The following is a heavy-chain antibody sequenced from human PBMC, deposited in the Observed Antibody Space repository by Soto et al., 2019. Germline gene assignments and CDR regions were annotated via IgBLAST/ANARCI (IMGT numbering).Heavy chain of an antibody. Sequence: SETLSLTCTVSGGSISSGGYYWSWIRQHPGKGLEWIGYIYYSGSTYYNPSLKSRVTISVDTPKNQFSLKLSSVTAADTAVYYCARGKIVAPHTNWFDPWGQGTLVTVSS. CDR2: IYYSGST. CDR1: GGSISSGGYY. D-gene: IGHD2-2*01. CDR3: ARGKIVAPHTNWFDP. J-gene: IGHJ5*02. V-gene: IGHV4-31*03.